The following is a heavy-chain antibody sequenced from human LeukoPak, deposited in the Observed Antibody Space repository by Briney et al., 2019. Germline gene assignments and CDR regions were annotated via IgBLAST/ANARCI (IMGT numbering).Heavy chain of an antibody. CDR1: GFTFSTYA. J-gene: IGHJ6*03. V-gene: IGHV3-30*18. D-gene: IGHD5-24*01. CDR3: AKGCGWLQFYYYYYMDV. Sequence: GGSLRLSCAASGFTFSTYAMTWVRQAPGKGLEWVAVISYDGSNKYYADSVKGRFTISRDNSKNTLYLQMNSLRAEDTAVYYCAKGCGWLQFYYYYYMDVWGKGTTVTVSS. CDR2: ISYDGSNK.